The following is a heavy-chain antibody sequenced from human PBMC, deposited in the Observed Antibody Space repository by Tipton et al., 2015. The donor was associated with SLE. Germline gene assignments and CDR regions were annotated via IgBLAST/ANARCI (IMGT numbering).Heavy chain of an antibody. CDR1: GGSISSYY. Sequence: TLSLTCTVSGGSISSYYWSWIRQPPGKGLEWIGYINHSGSTNYNPSLKSRVTISVDTSKNQFSLKLSSVTAADTAVYYCATGGIAVAGTKTWGQGTLVTVSS. CDR3: ATGGIAVAGTKT. D-gene: IGHD6-19*01. J-gene: IGHJ5*02. CDR2: INHSGST. V-gene: IGHV4-59*12.